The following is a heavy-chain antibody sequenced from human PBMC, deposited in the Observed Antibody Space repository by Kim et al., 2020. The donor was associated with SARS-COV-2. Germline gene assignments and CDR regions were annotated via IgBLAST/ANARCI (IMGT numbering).Heavy chain of an antibody. J-gene: IGHJ6*02. CDR1: GFTFSSYA. V-gene: IGHV3-23*01. CDR3: AIAPWDD. D-gene: IGHD2-21*01. Sequence: GGSLRLSCAASGFTFSSYAMTWVRQAPGKGLEWVSTLNGGGTGTYYADSVKGRFTISRDNSKNTLYLQMSSLRAEDTAVYYCAIAPWDDWGQGTTVTVSS. CDR2: LNGGGTGT.